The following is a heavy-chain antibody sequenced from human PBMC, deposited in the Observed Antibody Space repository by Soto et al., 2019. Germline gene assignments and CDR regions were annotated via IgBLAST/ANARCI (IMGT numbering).Heavy chain of an antibody. Sequence: QVQLQESGPGLVKPSETLSLTCTVSGDSISRYYWSWIRLSPGKGLEWIGYIYYSGETNYNPSGKGGVTTSVDRTKHQLSLKLSSVTAADTAVYYCARDQGGEFLKGSGMDVWGKGNKVTVSS. CDR3: ARDQGGEFLKGSGMDV. CDR2: IYYSGET. V-gene: IGHV4-59*01. D-gene: IGHD3-10*01. CDR1: GDSISRYY. J-gene: IGHJ6*04.